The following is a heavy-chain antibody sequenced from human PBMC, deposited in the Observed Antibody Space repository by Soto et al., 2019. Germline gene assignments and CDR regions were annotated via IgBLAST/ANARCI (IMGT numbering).Heavy chain of an antibody. Sequence: GASVKVSCKASGYTFTSYGISWVRQAPGQGLEWMGWISAYNGNTNYAQKLQGRVTMTTDTSTSTAYMELRSLRSDDTAVYYCARDHWRITIFGVVNTDDYYGMDVWGQGTTVTVSS. J-gene: IGHJ6*02. V-gene: IGHV1-18*01. D-gene: IGHD3-3*01. CDR3: ARDHWRITIFGVVNTDDYYGMDV. CDR2: ISAYNGNT. CDR1: GYTFTSYG.